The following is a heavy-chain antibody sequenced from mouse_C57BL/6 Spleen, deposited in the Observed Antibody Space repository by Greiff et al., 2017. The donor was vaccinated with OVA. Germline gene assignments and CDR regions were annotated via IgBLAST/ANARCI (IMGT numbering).Heavy chain of an antibody. V-gene: IGHV1-76*01. CDR1: GYTFTDYY. Sequence: QDQLQQSGAELVRPGASVKLSCKASGYTFTDYYINWVKQRPGQGLEWIARIYPGSGNTYYNEKFKGKATLTAEKSSSTAYMQLSSLTSEDSAVYFCARLHPSFAYWGQGTLVTVSA. CDR2: IYPGSGNT. J-gene: IGHJ3*01. CDR3: ARLHPSFAY.